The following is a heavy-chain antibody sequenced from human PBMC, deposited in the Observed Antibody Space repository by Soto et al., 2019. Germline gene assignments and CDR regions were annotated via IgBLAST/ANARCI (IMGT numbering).Heavy chain of an antibody. J-gene: IGHJ4*02. CDR2: INAGNGNT. CDR1: GYTFTSYA. D-gene: IGHD6-13*01. Sequence: QVQLVQSGAEVKKPGASVKVSCKASGYTFTSYAMHWVRQAPGQRLEWMGWINAGNGNTKYSQKFQGRVTITRDTSASTAYMELSSLRSEDTAVYYCARDHVRSSSWDFDYWGQGTLVTVSS. V-gene: IGHV1-3*01. CDR3: ARDHVRSSSWDFDY.